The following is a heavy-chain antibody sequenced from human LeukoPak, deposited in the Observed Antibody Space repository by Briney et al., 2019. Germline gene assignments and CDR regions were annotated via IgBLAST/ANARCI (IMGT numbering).Heavy chain of an antibody. CDR1: GFTDSSNS. V-gene: IGHV3-53*01. CDR3: ARGSGYDSSGYLDY. J-gene: IGHJ4*02. CDR2: IYSGGST. Sequence: GGSLRLSCAASGFTDSSNSMSWVRQAPGKGLEWVSVIYSGGSTYYADSVKGRFTISRDNSKNTLYLQMNSLRAEDTAVYYCARGSGYDSSGYLDYWGQGTLVTVSS. D-gene: IGHD3-22*01.